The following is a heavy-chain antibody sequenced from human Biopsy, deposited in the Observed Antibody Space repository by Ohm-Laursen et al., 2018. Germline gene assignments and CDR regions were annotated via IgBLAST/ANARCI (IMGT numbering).Heavy chain of an antibody. CDR3: ARGSNEYGGLYFPH. V-gene: IGHV4-59*11. D-gene: IGHD4-23*01. CDR1: GGSFTGHY. J-gene: IGHJ1*01. CDR2: ISHTGYT. Sequence: SETLSLTCTVSGGSFTGHYWTRIRQPPGKGLEWIGHISHTGYTSYKPSLKSRVTISLDTSRKHFSLRLTSLTAADTAVYYCARGSNEYGGLYFPHWGQGTLVTVSS.